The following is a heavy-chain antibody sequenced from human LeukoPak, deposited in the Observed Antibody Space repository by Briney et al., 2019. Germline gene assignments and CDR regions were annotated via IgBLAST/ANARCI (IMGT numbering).Heavy chain of an antibody. CDR1: GYNFTSYW. J-gene: IGHJ4*02. CDR2: IYPGDSDT. V-gene: IGHV5-51*01. CDR3: ARQGSSSGWCGGRAGYFDY. Sequence: GESLKISCKGSGYNFTSYWIGWVRQMPGKGLEWMGIIYPGDSDTRYSPSFQGQVTISADKSISTAYLQWSSLKASDTAMYYCARQGSSSGWCGGRAGYFDYWGQGILLTVSS. D-gene: IGHD6-19*01.